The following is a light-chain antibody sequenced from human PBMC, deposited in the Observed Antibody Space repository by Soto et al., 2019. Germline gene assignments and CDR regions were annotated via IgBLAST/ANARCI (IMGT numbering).Light chain of an antibody. V-gene: IGKV1-5*03. CDR2: KAY. CDR1: QYISSW. Sequence: DIQMTQSPSTLSASVGDRVTITCRASQYISSWLAWYQQKPGKAPKLLIYKAYSLESGVPSRFSGSGSGTEFTLNISSLQPDDFATYYCQQYNSQRTFGQGTKVDIQ. J-gene: IGKJ1*01. CDR3: QQYNSQRT.